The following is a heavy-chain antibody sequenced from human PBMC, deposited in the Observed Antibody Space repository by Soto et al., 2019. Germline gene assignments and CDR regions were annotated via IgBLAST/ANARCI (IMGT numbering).Heavy chain of an antibody. Sequence: QVQLVESGGGLVKPGGSLRLSCAASGFTFSDYYMSWIRQAPGKGLEWVSYISSSSSYTNYADSVKGRFTISSDNAKNSLYLQMNSPRAEDTAVYYCARDHHRYSGYEYVDYWGQGTLVTVSS. CDR1: GFTFSDYY. D-gene: IGHD5-12*01. V-gene: IGHV3-11*05. J-gene: IGHJ4*02. CDR3: ARDHHRYSGYEYVDY. CDR2: ISSSSSYT.